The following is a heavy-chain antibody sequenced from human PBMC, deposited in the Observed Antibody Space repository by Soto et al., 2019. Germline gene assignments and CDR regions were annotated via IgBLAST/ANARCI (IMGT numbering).Heavy chain of an antibody. CDR1: GDSIKRDDYY. Sequence: QVQMQESGPGLVKPAQTLSLTSTVSGDSIKRDDYYWSWISQPPGKGLEWIGHILYIGTTYYNPSLKSRLIISLDTSKNQFSLNLTPVNAADAAVDYCAREGWRIYYGIYFWGQGSTVTVS. J-gene: IGHJ6*02. D-gene: IGHD2-15*01. CDR3: AREGWRIYYGIYF. V-gene: IGHV4-30-4*01. CDR2: ILYIGTT.